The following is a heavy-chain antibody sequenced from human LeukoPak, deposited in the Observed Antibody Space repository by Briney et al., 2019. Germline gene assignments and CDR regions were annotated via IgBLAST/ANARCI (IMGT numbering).Heavy chain of an antibody. D-gene: IGHD5-12*01. CDR3: AKDRRSGYPYYFDY. Sequence: GGSLRLSCAASGFTLSSYGMHWVRQAPGKGLEWVAFIRYDGSNKYYADSVKGRFTISRDNSKNTLYLQMNSLRAEDTAVYYCAKDRRSGYPYYFDYWGQGTLVTVSS. V-gene: IGHV3-30*02. J-gene: IGHJ4*02. CDR1: GFTLSSYG. CDR2: IRYDGSNK.